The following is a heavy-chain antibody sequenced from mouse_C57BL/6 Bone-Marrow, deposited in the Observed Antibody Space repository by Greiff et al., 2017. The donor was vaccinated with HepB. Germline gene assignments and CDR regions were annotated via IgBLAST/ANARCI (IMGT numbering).Heavy chain of an antibody. CDR3: ARECGYYLFAY. V-gene: IGHV7-3*01. CDR2: IRNKANGYTT. Sequence: EVQLVESGGGLVQPGGSLSLSCAASGFTFTDYYMSWVRQPPGKALEWLGFIRNKANGYTTEYSASVKGRFTISRDNSQSILYLQMNALRAEVSATYYCARECGYYLFAYWGQGTLVTVSA. J-gene: IGHJ3*01. D-gene: IGHD2-3*01. CDR1: GFTFTDYY.